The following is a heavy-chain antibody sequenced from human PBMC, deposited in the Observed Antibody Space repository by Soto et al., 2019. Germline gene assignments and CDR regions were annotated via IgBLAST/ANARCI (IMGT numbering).Heavy chain of an antibody. D-gene: IGHD2-2*02. Sequence: GGSLRLSCAASGFTFSSYTMTWVRPAPGKGLEWISVIIGSGTSTYYADSVKGRFTISRDTAKDSLYLQMNSLRVEDTALYYCVRDHTSAFNYWAQGTLVTVSS. CDR1: GFTFSSYT. V-gene: IGHV3-23*01. J-gene: IGHJ4*02. CDR2: IIGSGTST. CDR3: VRDHTSAFNY.